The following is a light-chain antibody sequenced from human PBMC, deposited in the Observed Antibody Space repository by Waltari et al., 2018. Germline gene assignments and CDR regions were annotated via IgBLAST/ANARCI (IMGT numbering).Light chain of an antibody. J-gene: IGKJ1*01. CDR1: QSISSD. CDR3: QQSYNNPWG. V-gene: IGKV1-39*01. Sequence: DIQMTQSPSSLSASVGDRVTITCRASQSISSDLTWYQHKPGRAPKVLIFGASTLQSGVPSRFSGSGSGTDFTFTISSLQLEDFATYYCQQSYNNPWGFGQGTKVEIK. CDR2: GAS.